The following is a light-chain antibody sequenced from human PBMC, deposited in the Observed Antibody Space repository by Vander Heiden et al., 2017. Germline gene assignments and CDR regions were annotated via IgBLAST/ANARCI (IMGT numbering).Light chain of an antibody. CDR1: HIGSKK. CDR3: QVWGTSTVV. V-gene: IGLV3-9*01. J-gene: IGLJ2*01. CDR2: TNN. Sequence: SYELTQPLSVSVALGQTARITCGRYHIGSKKVHWYQQRPGQAPVLVIYTNNNRPSGIPERFSCSNSGNTATLTISRAQGGDESDYYCQVWGTSTVVFGGGTKLTVL.